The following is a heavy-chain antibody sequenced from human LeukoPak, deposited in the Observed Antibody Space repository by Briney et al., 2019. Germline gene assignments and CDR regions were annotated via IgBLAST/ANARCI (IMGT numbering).Heavy chain of an antibody. CDR3: AKHLVGARTFEY. D-gene: IGHD1-26*01. CDR1: GFTFRSYA. CDR2: ISASGGNT. V-gene: IGHV3-23*01. Sequence: GGSLRLFCAASGFTFRSYAMSGVRRARGKGRECVTVISASGGNTYYADSVKGRLTISRDNSKNTLYLQLNSLRAEDTAEYYCAKHLVGARTFEYWGQGTLVTVSS. J-gene: IGHJ4*02.